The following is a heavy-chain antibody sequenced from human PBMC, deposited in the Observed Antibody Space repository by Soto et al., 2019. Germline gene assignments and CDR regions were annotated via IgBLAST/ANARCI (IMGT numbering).Heavy chain of an antibody. D-gene: IGHD1-7*01. V-gene: IGHV1-69*04. CDR1: GGTFGSYT. CDR2: IIPILGIA. J-gene: IGHJ4*02. Sequence: ASVKVSCKASGGTFGSYTISWVRQAPGQGLEWMGRIIPILGIANYAQKFQGRVTITADKSTSTAYMELSSLRSEDTAVYYCARDSEWNYSLDYWGQGTLVTVSS. CDR3: ARDSEWNYSLDY.